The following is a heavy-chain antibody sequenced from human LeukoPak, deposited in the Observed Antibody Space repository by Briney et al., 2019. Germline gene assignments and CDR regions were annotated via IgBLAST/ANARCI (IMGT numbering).Heavy chain of an antibody. J-gene: IGHJ4*02. CDR1: GFTFSSYW. Sequence: GGSLRLSCAASGFTFSSYWMSWVRQAPGKGLEWVANIKQDGSEKYYVDSVKGRFTISRDNAKNSLYLQMNCLRAEDTAVYYCAGETFRLRYFDRWGQGTLVTVS. V-gene: IGHV3-7*01. CDR3: AGETFRLRYFDR. D-gene: IGHD3-9*01. CDR2: IKQDGSEK.